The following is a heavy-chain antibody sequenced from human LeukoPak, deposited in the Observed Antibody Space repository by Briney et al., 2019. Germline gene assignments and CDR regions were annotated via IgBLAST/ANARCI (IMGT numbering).Heavy chain of an antibody. J-gene: IGHJ5*02. CDR2: INDSGST. V-gene: IGHV4-39*01. CDR3: ARHYGP. D-gene: IGHD3-10*01. Sequence: SETLSLTCTVSGVSIRSSYYYWGWIRQPPGAGLEGIGSINDSGSTYYNPSLNSRVTISVNTSKNQFSLKLNSVTAADTAVYYCARHYGPWGQGTLVTVSS. CDR1: GVSIRSSYYY.